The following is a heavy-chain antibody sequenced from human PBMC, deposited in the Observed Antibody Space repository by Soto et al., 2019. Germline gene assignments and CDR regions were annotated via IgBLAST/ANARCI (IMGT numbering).Heavy chain of an antibody. V-gene: IGHV4-34*01. D-gene: IGHD4-17*01. J-gene: IGHJ3*02. CDR3: ARGLPATVTTHAFDI. Sequence: QVQLQQWGAGLLKPSETLSLTCAVYGGSFSGYYWSWIRQPPGKGLEWIGEINHSGSTNYNPSLKSRVTISVDTSKNQFSLKLRSETAADTAVYYCARGLPATVTTHAFDIWGQGTMVTVSS. CDR1: GGSFSGYY. CDR2: INHSGST.